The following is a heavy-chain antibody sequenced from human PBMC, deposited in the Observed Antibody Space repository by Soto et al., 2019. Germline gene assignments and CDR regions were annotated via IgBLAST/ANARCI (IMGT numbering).Heavy chain of an antibody. D-gene: IGHD6-13*01. J-gene: IGHJ4*02. CDR2: ISYDGSKK. CDR1: GFTFSRFT. Sequence: QVQLVESGGGVVQPGRSLRLSCAASGFTFSRFTMHWVRQAPGKGLEWVAAISYDGSKKYYADSVKGRFTISRDNSTNTLYLQMNSLRAEDTGVYYCAKTVAAAAPCDCWGQGTQVTVSS. V-gene: IGHV3-30-3*02. CDR3: AKTVAAAAPCDC.